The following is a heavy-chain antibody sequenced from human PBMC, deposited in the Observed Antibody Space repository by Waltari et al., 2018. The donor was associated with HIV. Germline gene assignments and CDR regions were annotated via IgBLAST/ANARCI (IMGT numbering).Heavy chain of an antibody. J-gene: IGHJ4*02. D-gene: IGHD3-10*01. CDR1: GYSFTTYG. Sequence: QVQLVQSGAEVKKPGASVKVSCKASGYSFTTYGTTWVRQAPGQGLAWMGGISGYNGNTNYAQKLQGRITMTTDTSTNTAYMELRSLRSDDTAMYYCIISMLRESYFEYWGQGTLVTVSS. CDR3: IISMLRESYFEY. CDR2: ISGYNGNT. V-gene: IGHV1-18*01.